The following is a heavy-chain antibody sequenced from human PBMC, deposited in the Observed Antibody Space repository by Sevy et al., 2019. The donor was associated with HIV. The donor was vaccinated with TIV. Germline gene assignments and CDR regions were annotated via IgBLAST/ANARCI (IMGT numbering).Heavy chain of an antibody. CDR3: ARDPWPYSSSWPDY. CDR1: GGSFSGYY. CDR2: INHSGST. J-gene: IGHJ4*02. D-gene: IGHD6-13*01. Sequence: SETLSLTCAVYGGSFSGYYWSWIRQPPGKGLEWIGEINHSGSTNYNPSLKSRVTISVDTSKNQFSLKLSSVTAEDTAVYYCARDPWPYSSSWPDYWGQGTLVTVSS. V-gene: IGHV4-34*01.